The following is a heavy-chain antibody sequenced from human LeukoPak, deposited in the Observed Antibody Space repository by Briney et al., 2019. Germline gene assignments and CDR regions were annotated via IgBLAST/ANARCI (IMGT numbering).Heavy chain of an antibody. CDR1: GGSFSGYY. D-gene: IGHD3-16*01. V-gene: IGHV4-34*01. CDR2: INHSGST. J-gene: IGHJ4*02. CDR3: ARGGHYDYVWGRTRRYYFDY. Sequence: SETLSLTCAVYGGSFSGYYWSWIRQPPGKGLEWIGEINHSGSTNYNPSLTSRVTISVDTSKNQFSLKLSSVTAADTAVYYCARGGHYDYVWGRTRRYYFDYWGQGTLVTVSS.